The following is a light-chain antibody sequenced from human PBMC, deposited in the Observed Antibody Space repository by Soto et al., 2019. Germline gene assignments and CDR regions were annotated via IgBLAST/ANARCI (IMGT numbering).Light chain of an antibody. CDR1: SSNIGSNT. Sequence: SVLNQPPSASGTPGQMVTISCSGSSSNIGSNTVNWYQQLPGTAPKLLIYSNNQRPSGVPDRFSGSKSGTSASLAISGLQSEDEADYYCAAWDDSLNGYVFGTGTKVTVL. CDR3: AAWDDSLNGYV. J-gene: IGLJ1*01. CDR2: SNN. V-gene: IGLV1-44*01.